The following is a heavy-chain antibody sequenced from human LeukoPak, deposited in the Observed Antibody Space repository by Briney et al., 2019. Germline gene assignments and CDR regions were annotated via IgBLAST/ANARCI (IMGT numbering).Heavy chain of an antibody. D-gene: IGHD1-26*01. CDR2: NSGGGVST. V-gene: IGHV3-23*01. CDR1: GFTFSSYA. J-gene: IGHJ4*02. Sequence: PGGSLRLSCAASGFTFSSYAMSWVRQAPGKGLEWVSTNSGGGVSTYYADSVKGRFAISRDNSKNTLYLQMNSLRAEDTAVYYCAKASRYSGTFPPDYWGQGTLVTVSS. CDR3: AKASRYSGTFPPDY.